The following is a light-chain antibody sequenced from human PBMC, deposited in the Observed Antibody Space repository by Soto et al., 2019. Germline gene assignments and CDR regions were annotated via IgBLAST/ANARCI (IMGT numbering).Light chain of an antibody. CDR1: QSVSSSY. J-gene: IGKJ3*01. V-gene: IGKV3-20*01. CDR3: QQYSSSPIFT. Sequence: EIVLTQSPGTLSLSPGERATLSCRASQSVSSSYLAWYQQKPGQAPRLLIYGASGRATGIPDRFSGSGSGTDFTLTNSRLEPEDFAVYYCQQYSSSPIFTFGPGTKVDIK. CDR2: GAS.